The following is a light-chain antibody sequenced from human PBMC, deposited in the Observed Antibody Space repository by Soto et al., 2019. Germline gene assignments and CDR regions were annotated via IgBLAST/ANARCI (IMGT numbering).Light chain of an antibody. Sequence: EIVLTQSPGTLSLSPGERATLSCRASQSISSSYLAWYQQKPGQAHRLLIYAASSRDTGIPDRFSGSGSGTDFTLTISRLEPEDFAVYYCQQYGSSSYTFGQGTQLEIK. CDR3: QQYGSSSYT. CDR1: QSISSSY. J-gene: IGKJ2*01. V-gene: IGKV3-20*01. CDR2: AAS.